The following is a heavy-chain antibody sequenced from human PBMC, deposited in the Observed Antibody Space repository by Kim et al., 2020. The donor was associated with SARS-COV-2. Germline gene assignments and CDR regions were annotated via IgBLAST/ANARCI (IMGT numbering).Heavy chain of an antibody. CDR3: ARGTRQWLSRHYDYYMDV. J-gene: IGHJ6*03. D-gene: IGHD6-19*01. V-gene: IGHV4-34*01. Sequence: LKRRVTMSVDTSKNQFSLKLSAVTAADTAVYYCARGTRQWLSRHYDYYMDVWGKGTTVTVSS.